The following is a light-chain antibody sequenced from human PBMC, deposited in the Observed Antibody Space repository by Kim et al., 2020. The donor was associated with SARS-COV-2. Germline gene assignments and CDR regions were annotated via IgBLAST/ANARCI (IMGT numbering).Light chain of an antibody. J-gene: IGLJ1*01. CDR1: SSDVGGYNY. Sequence: QSALTQPTSVSGSPGQSITISCTGTSSDVGGYNYVSWYQQHPGKAPKLIIYDVTKRPSGVSNRFSGSKSGNTASLTISGLQAEDEADYYCSSCTVSSTYVFRTGTKVTVL. CDR2: DVT. V-gene: IGLV2-14*03. CDR3: SSCTVSSTYV.